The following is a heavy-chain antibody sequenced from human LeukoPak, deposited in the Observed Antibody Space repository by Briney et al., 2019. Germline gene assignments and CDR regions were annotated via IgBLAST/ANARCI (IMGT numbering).Heavy chain of an antibody. CDR2: INHSGST. D-gene: IGHD1-26*01. CDR3: ARGSSGSYLLDY. J-gene: IGHJ4*02. V-gene: IGHV4-34*01. CDR1: GGSFSGYY. Sequence: SETLSLTCAVYGGSFSGYYWSWIRQPPGQGLEWIGEINHSGSTNYNPSLKSRVTISVDTFKNQCSLKLSSVIAADKAVYYCARGSSGSYLLDYWGQGTLVTVSS.